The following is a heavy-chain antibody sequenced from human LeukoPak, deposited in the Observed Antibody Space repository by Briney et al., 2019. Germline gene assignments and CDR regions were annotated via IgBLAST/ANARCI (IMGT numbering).Heavy chain of an antibody. CDR1: GGSFSGYY. J-gene: IGHJ4*02. Sequence: SETLSLTCAVYGGSFSGYYWSWIRQPPGKGLAWIGEINHSGSTNYNPSLKSRVTISVDTSKNQFSLKLSSVTAADTAAYYCARGGPITTFVPWLRSFNYWGQGTLVTVSS. D-gene: IGHD3-3*01. CDR2: INHSGST. CDR3: ARGGPITTFVPWLRSFNY. V-gene: IGHV4-34*01.